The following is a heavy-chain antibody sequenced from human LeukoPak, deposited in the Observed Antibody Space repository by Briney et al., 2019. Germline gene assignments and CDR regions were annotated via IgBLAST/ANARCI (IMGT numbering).Heavy chain of an antibody. CDR2: ISFDGSLR. CDR1: GFPFSTSA. Sequence: GGSLRLSCAASGFPFSTSAMHWVRQAPGKGLEWVAVISFDGSLRYAADSLKGRFTVSKDNSNNTVYLGMNSLRREDTAVYYCSRGWLRTNPLDPWGQGTLVTVSS. D-gene: IGHD5-12*01. V-gene: IGHV3-30*04. CDR3: SRGWLRTNPLDP. J-gene: IGHJ5*02.